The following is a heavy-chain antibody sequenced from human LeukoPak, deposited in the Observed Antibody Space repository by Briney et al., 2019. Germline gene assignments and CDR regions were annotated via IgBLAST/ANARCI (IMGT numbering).Heavy chain of an antibody. CDR2: ISFHGTDT. CDR3: AGTSGYSYGPLDY. V-gene: IGHV3-30*04. D-gene: IGHD5-18*01. J-gene: IGHJ4*02. Sequence: GGSLRLSCAASGFTFISYAIHWVRQAPGKGLEWVAVISFHGTDTFYADSVKGRFTISRDNAKNSLYLQMNSLRAEDTAVYYCAGTSGYSYGPLDYWGQGTLVTVSS. CDR1: GFTFISYA.